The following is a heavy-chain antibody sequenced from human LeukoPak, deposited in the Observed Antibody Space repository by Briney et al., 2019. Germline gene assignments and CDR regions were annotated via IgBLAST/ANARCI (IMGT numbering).Heavy chain of an antibody. V-gene: IGHV3-13*01. CDR3: ARGGGSSYYFDY. D-gene: IGHD1-26*01. Sequence: ETGGSLTLSCAASGFTFSSYDMHWVRPATGKGLEWVSGIGTAGDTYYPGSVKGRFTISRENAKNSLYLQMSSLRAGDTAVYYCARGGGSSYYFDYWGQGALVTVSS. CDR1: GFTFSSYD. CDR2: IGTAGDT. J-gene: IGHJ4*02.